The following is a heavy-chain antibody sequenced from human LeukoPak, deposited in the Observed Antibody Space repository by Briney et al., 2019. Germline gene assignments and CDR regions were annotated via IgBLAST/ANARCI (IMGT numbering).Heavy chain of an antibody. D-gene: IGHD5-12*01. V-gene: IGHV1-46*01. CDR1: GYTFTSYY. Sequence: ASVKVSCKASGYTFTSYYMHWVRQAPGQGLEWMGIINPSGGTTRHAQRFQGRVTMTRDTSTSTVYMELSRLRSEDTAVYYCARTRGYSDYELDYWGQGTLVTVSS. CDR2: INPSGGTT. J-gene: IGHJ4*02. CDR3: ARTRGYSDYELDY.